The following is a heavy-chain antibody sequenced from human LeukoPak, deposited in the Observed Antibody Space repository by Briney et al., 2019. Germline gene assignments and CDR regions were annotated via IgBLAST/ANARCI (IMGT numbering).Heavy chain of an antibody. D-gene: IGHD3-22*01. J-gene: IGHJ4*02. CDR3: ARDEDSSGYCDY. CDR1: GFTFSSYS. CDR2: ISSSSSYI. V-gene: IGHV3-21*01. Sequence: PGGSLRLSCAASGFTFSSYSMNWVRQAPGKGLEWVSSISSSSSYIYHADSVKGRFTISRDNAKNSLYLQMNSLRAEDTAVYYCARDEDSSGYCDYWGQGTLVTVSS.